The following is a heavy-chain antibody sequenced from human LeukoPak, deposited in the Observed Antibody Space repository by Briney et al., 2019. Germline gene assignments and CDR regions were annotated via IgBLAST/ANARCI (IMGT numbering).Heavy chain of an antibody. V-gene: IGHV4-34*01. J-gene: IGHJ4*02. CDR2: INHSGST. D-gene: IGHD1-26*01. Sequence: KPSETLSLACAVYGGSFSGYYWSWIRQLPGKGLEWIGEINHSGSTNYNPSLKSRVTISVDTSKNQFSLKLSSVTAADTAVYYCARGPYRGGSYYHYWGQGTLVTVSS. CDR1: GGSFSGYY. CDR3: ARGPYRGGSYYHY.